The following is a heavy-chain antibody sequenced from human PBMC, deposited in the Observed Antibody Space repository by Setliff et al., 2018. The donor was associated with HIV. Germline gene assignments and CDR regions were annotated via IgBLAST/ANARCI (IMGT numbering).Heavy chain of an antibody. J-gene: IGHJ6*02. CDR2: VDPSGGST. CDR3: ARDGRAVTSLMVVVSLKNGMDV. D-gene: IGHD3-22*01. V-gene: IGHV1-46*01. CDR1: GYIFTSYY. Sequence: ASVKVSCKASGYIFTSYYMHWLRQVPGQGLEWMGIVDPSGGSTHYAQKFEGRVTMSRDTSTSTFHMELSSLTSEDRAIYYCARDGRAVTSLMVVVSLKNGMDVWGQGTTVTVSS.